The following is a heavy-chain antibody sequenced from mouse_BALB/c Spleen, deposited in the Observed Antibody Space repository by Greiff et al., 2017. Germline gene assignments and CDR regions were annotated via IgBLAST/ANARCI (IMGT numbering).Heavy chain of an antibody. CDR2: ISNGGGST. J-gene: IGHJ3*01. CDR1: GFTFSSYT. V-gene: IGHV5-12-2*01. D-gene: IGHD1-2*01. CDR3: ARRDHYYDWFAY. Sequence: EVKLMESGGGLVQPGGSLKLSCAASGFTFSSYTMSWVRQTPEKRLEWVAYISNGGGSTYYPDTVKGRFTISRDNAKNTLYLQMSSLKSEDTAMYYCARRDHYYDWFAYWGQGTLVTVSA.